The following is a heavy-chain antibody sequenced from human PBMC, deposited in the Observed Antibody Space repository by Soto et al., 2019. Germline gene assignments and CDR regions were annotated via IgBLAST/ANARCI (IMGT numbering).Heavy chain of an antibody. V-gene: IGHV4-59*08. CDR2: FRSGGGT. CDR3: VRQGIGVLHGLVDV. J-gene: IGHJ6*02. Sequence: QVQLQESGPGLVKPSETLSLTCTVSGDSISSYNLAWIRQPPGKGLEWIGYFRSGGGTSYNPSLKSRVAXXAXTXXKQSSLRLSSVTAADTAVYYCVRQGIGVLHGLVDVWGQGPTVTVSS. D-gene: IGHD3-10*01. CDR1: GDSISSYN.